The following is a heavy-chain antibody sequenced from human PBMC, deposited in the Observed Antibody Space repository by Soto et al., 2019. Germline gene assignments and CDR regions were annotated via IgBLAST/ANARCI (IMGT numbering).Heavy chain of an antibody. D-gene: IGHD3-16*01. Sequence: EVQLVESGGGLVQPGGSLRLSCVVSGFTFSDHYMDWVRQAPGKGLEWVARTRSKASSYTTEYAASVKGRFTISRDDSKNLLYLQMNSLKTEDTAVYYCAQSGGEIGWGQGTLVTVSS. V-gene: IGHV3-72*01. CDR3: AQSGGEIG. CDR2: TRSKASSYTT. J-gene: IGHJ4*02. CDR1: GFTFSDHY.